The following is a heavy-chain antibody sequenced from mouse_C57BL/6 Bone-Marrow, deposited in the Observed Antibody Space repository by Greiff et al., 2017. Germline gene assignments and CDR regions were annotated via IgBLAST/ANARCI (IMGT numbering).Heavy chain of an antibody. Sequence: EVHLVESGGDLVKPGGSLKLSCAASGFTFSSYGMSWVRQTPDKRLEWVATISSGGSYTYYPDRVKGRFTISRANAKNTLYLQMSSLKSEDTAMYYCAIHGFLLLRPFAYWGQGTLVTVSA. CDR1: GFTFSSYG. J-gene: IGHJ3*01. D-gene: IGHD1-1*01. CDR3: AIHGFLLLRPFAY. CDR2: ISSGGSYT. V-gene: IGHV5-6*01.